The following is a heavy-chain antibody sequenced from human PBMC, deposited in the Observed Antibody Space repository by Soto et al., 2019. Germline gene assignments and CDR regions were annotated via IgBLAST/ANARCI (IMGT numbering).Heavy chain of an antibody. CDR2: IYYSGTT. CDR3: ARLGGSYAVPHFDY. Sequence: WTWLRQPPGKGLEWMGYIYYSGTTTNYNPSLKSRVTLSVDTSKNQFSLKLSSVTAADPAVYYCARLGGSYAVPHFDYWGQGTLVTVSS. D-gene: IGHD1-26*01. J-gene: IGHJ4*02. V-gene: IGHV4-59*08.